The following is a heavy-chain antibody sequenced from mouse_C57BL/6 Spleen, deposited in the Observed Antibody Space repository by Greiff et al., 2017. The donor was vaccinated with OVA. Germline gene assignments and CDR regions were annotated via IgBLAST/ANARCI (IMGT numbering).Heavy chain of an antibody. V-gene: IGHV1-22*01. J-gene: IGHJ1*03. CDR1: GYTFTDYD. Sequence: VQLKQSGPELVKPGASVKLSCKASGYTFTDYDMHWVKQSPGQSLEWIGYINPNNGDTNYNQKFKGKATLTVDKSSSTAYMELRSLTSEDSAVYYCARSDWYFDVWGKGTTLTVSS. CDR2: INPNNGDT. CDR3: ARSDWYFDV.